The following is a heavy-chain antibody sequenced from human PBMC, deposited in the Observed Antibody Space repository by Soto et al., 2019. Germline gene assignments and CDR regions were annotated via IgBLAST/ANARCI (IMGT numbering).Heavy chain of an antibody. J-gene: IGHJ5*02. CDR3: ARGRAVALLMGRNWFDP. D-gene: IGHD6-19*01. V-gene: IGHV4-59*12. Sequence: SETLSLTCTVSGGSISSYYWSWIRQPPGKGLEWIGYIYYSGSTNYNPSLKSRVTISVDTSKNQFSLKLSSVTAADTAVYYCARGRAVALLMGRNWFDPWGQGTLVTVSS. CDR2: IYYSGST. CDR1: GGSISSYY.